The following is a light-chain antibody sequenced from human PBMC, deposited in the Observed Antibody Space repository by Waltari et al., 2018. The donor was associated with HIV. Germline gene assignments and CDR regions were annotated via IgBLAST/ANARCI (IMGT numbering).Light chain of an antibody. CDR2: QDS. CDR3: QAWDSSTVV. Sequence: SYELTQPPSVSVSPGQTASITCSGDKLGDKYACWYQQKPGQSPVLVISQDSKRPSGIPERFSGSNSGNTATLTNSGTQAMDEADYYCQAWDSSTVVFGGGTKLTVL. V-gene: IGLV3-1*01. J-gene: IGLJ2*01. CDR1: KLGDKY.